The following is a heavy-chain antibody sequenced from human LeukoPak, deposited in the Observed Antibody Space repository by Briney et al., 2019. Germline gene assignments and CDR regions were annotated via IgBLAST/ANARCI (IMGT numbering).Heavy chain of an antibody. J-gene: IGHJ4*02. D-gene: IGHD3-10*01. Sequence: PGGSLRLSCAASGFTFSDYYMSWIRQAPGKGLEWVSYISSSGSTIYYADAVKGRFTISRDNAKNSLYLQMNSLRAEDTAVYYCASPATYYGSGSYYYWGQGTLVTVSS. CDR2: ISSSGSTI. V-gene: IGHV3-11*01. CDR1: GFTFSDYY. CDR3: ASPATYYGSGSYYY.